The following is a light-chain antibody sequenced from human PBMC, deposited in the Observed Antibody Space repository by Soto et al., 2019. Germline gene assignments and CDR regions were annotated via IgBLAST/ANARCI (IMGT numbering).Light chain of an antibody. CDR1: QSISSW. Sequence: DIQMTQSPSTLSASVGVRVTITCLASQSISSWLAWYQQKPGKAPKLLIYKASGLESGVPSRFSGSGSGTEFTLTISSLQSDDFATYYCQQYNSYSGTFGQGTKVEIK. CDR2: KAS. CDR3: QQYNSYSGT. V-gene: IGKV1-5*03. J-gene: IGKJ1*01.